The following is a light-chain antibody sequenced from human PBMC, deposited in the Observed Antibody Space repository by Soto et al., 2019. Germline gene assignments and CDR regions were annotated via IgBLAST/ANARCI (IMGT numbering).Light chain of an antibody. J-gene: IGKJ2*01. CDR3: QXYGSSPYT. V-gene: IGKV3-20*01. CDR1: QSVTSSY. CDR2: GAS. Sequence: EIVLTQSPGTLSLSPGERATLSCRASQSVTSSYLAWYQQQPGQAPRLLIYGASSRVTGIPDRFSGSGSGTDFTLTISRLEPEDFAVYYCQXYGSSPYTFGQGTKLEIK.